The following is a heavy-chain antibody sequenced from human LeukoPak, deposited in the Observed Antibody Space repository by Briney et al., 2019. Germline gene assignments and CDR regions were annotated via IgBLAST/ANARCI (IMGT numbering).Heavy chain of an antibody. Sequence: GGSLRLSCAASGFTFSIYDLSWVRQAPGKGLVWVSRINTDGSSTSYADSVKGRFTISRDNAKNTLYLQMNSLRAEDTAVYYCARELKGSRAFDYWGQGTLVTVSS. CDR2: INTDGSST. D-gene: IGHD1-26*01. CDR3: ARELKGSRAFDY. V-gene: IGHV3-74*01. CDR1: GFTFSIYD. J-gene: IGHJ4*02.